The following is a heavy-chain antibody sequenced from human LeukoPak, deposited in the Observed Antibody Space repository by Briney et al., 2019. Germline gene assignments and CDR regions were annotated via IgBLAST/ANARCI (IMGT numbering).Heavy chain of an antibody. D-gene: IGHD5-18*01. V-gene: IGHV4-59*01. J-gene: IGHJ6*04. CDR1: GGSISSYY. Sequence: SETLSLACTVSGGSISSYYWSWIRQPPGKGLEWIGYIYYSGSTNYNPSLKSRVTISVDTSKNQFSLKLSSVTAADTAVYYCARDRTAMVSGFRYYYYGMDVWGKGTTVTVSS. CDR3: ARDRTAMVSGFRYYYYGMDV. CDR2: IYYSGST.